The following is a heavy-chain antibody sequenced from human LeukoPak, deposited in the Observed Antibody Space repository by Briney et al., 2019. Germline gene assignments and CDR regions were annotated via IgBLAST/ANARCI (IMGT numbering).Heavy chain of an antibody. V-gene: IGHV3-21*01. CDR3: ARDPRPSRTTVTRLPPDY. CDR2: ISSSSSYI. Sequence: PGGSLRLSCAASGFTFSSYWMSWVRQAPGKGLEWVSSISSSSSYIYYADSVKGRFTISRDNAKNSLYLQMNSLRAEDTAVYYCARDPRPSRTTVTRLPPDYWGQGTLVTVSS. J-gene: IGHJ4*02. D-gene: IGHD4-11*01. CDR1: GFTFSSYW.